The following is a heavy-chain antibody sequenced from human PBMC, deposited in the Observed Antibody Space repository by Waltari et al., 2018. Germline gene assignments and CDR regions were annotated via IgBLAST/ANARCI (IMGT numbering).Heavy chain of an antibody. CDR2: ISAYNGNT. D-gene: IGHD3-3*01. J-gene: IGHJ4*02. Sequence: QVQLVQSGAEVKKPGASVQVSCNASGYPFTSYGISLVRPAPGQGLEWMGWISAYNGNTNYAQKLQGRVTMTTDTSTSTAYMELRSLRSDDTAVYYCARVQRNKVWSGYYYYFDYWGQGTLVTVSS. CDR3: ARVQRNKVWSGYYYYFDY. V-gene: IGHV1-18*04. CDR1: GYPFTSYG.